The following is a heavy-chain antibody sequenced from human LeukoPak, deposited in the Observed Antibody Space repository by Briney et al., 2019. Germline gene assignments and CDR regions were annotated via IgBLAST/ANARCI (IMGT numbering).Heavy chain of an antibody. CDR1: GGSFSGYY. J-gene: IGHJ3*02. Sequence: SETLSLTCAVYGGSFSGYYWSWIRQPPGKGLEWIGEINHSGSTNYNPSLKSRVTISVDKSKNQFSLKLSSVTAADTAVYYCARDLYSSRTNDAFVIWGRGTMVTVSS. CDR3: ARDLYSSRTNDAFVI. D-gene: IGHD6-13*01. V-gene: IGHV4-34*01. CDR2: INHSGST.